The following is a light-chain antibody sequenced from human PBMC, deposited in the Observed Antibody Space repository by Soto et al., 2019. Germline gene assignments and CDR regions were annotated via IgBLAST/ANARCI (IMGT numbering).Light chain of an antibody. CDR2: GAS. CDR1: QGIGTS. J-gene: IGKJ1*01. Sequence: DVQMTQSPPFVSASVGDRVAITCRASQGIGTSLVWYQHKPGKAPELLIFGASNLQTGVPSRFSGSGSGTDFTLSITSLQPDDSATYYCQQAKTFPWTFGQGTKVEIK. V-gene: IGKV1-12*01. CDR3: QQAKTFPWT.